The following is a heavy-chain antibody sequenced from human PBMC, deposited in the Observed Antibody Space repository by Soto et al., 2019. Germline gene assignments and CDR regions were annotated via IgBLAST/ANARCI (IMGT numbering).Heavy chain of an antibody. CDR3: ARDRHLRGMDV. CDR1: GFTFSSYS. J-gene: IGHJ6*02. Sequence: EVQLVESGGGLVKPGGSLRLPCAASGFTFSSYSMNWARQAPGKGLGWVPSISSSSSYIYDADSVKGRFNISRDNAKNSLYLQMNSLRAEDTAVYYFARDRHLRGMDVWGQGTTVTVS. V-gene: IGHV3-21*01. CDR2: ISSSSSYI.